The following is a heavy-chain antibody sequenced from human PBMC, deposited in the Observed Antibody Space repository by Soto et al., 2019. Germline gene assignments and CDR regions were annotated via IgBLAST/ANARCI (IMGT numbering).Heavy chain of an antibody. D-gene: IGHD3-9*01. CDR2: IIPMIGRT. CDR3: ASWDYDVLTGYSYDD. V-gene: IGHV1-69*01. CDR1: GGTFNNYG. Sequence: QVQLVQSGAEVKKPGSSVKVSSKASGGTFNNYGMGWVRQAPGQGLEWMGGIIPMIGRTNYAEKFQGRVTLTADASRSTAHMELRSLRSEDTAVYYCASWDYDVLTGYSYDDWGQGTLVTVSS. J-gene: IGHJ4*02.